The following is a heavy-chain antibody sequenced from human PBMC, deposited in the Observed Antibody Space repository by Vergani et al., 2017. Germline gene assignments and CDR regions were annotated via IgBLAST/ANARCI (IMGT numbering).Heavy chain of an antibody. D-gene: IGHD3-22*01. CDR1: GFTFDDYA. Sequence: EVQLVESGGGLVQPGRSLRLSCAASGFTFDDYAMHWVRQAPGKGLEWVSGISWNSGSIGYADSVKGRFTISRDNAKNSLYLQMNSLRAEDTALYYCARQYDYDSSARAGYYFDYWGQGTLVTVSS. CDR2: ISWNSGSI. V-gene: IGHV3-9*01. J-gene: IGHJ4*02. CDR3: ARQYDYDSSARAGYYFDY.